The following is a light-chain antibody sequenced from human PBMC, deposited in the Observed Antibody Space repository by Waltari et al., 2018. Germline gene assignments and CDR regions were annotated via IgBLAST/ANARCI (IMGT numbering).Light chain of an antibody. CDR2: EVG. CDR1: TSDVGGYDY. Sequence: QSAPTQPASVSGSPGQSITISCTGTTSDVGGYDYVSWYQHHPGRAPQLMVYEVGYRPSGVSNRFYGSKSGNTASLTISGIQAEDEADYYCSSYTSGGTHVFGTGTKATVL. CDR3: SSYTSGGTHV. J-gene: IGLJ1*01. V-gene: IGLV2-14*01.